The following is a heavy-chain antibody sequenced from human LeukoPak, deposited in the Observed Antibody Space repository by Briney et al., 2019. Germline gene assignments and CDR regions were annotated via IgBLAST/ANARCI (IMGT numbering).Heavy chain of an antibody. CDR3: AAKNTWTYGMDV. D-gene: IGHD1/OR15-1a*01. J-gene: IGHJ6*02. CDR1: GFTFSSYT. Sequence: PGRSLRLSCAASGFTFSSYTMHWVRQAPGKGLEWVSVIYSGGTTYYADSVKGRFTISRDNSKNTLYLQMNSLRAEDTAVYYCAAKNTWTYGMDVWGQGTTVTVSS. CDR2: IYSGGTT. V-gene: IGHV3-66*01.